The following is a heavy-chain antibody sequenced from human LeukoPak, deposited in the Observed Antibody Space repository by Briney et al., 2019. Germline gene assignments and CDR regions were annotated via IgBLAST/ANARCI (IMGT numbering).Heavy chain of an antibody. D-gene: IGHD1-26*01. J-gene: IGHJ3*02. V-gene: IGHV1-69*04. CDR3: ARGYGGSPTGGTDAFDI. Sequence: SVKVSCKASGGTFSSYAISWVRQAPGQGLEWMGRIIPIFGIANYAQKFQGRVTITVDKSTSTAYMELSSLRSEDTAVYYCARGYGGSPTGGTDAFDIWGQGTMVTVSS. CDR1: GGTFSSYA. CDR2: IIPIFGIA.